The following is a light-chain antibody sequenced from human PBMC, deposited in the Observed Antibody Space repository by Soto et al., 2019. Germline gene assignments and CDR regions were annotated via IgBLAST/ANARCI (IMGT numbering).Light chain of an antibody. V-gene: IGKV2-28*01. CDR2: LGS. CDR1: QSLLHRNGHNY. CDR3: IQALSHT. Sequence: DIVMTQSPLSLPVTPGEPASITCKSSQSLLHRNGHNYLDWFLQKPGQSPQLLIYLGSYRAAGVPDRFSGSGSGTDFTLKISRVEAEDVGIYYCIQALSHTFGQGTKLEIK. J-gene: IGKJ2*01.